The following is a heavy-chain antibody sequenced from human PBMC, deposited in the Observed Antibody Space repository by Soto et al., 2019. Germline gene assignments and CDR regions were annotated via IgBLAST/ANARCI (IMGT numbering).Heavy chain of an antibody. CDR1: GFTFGDYA. CDR3: TRGYDFWSGYYIIPGGYYMDV. Sequence: GGSLRLSCTASGFTFGDYAMSWFRQAPGKGLEWVGFIRSKAYGGTTEYAASVKGRFTISRDDSKSIAYLQMNSLKTEDTAVYYCTRGYDFWSGYYIIPGGYYMDVWGKGTTVTVSS. V-gene: IGHV3-49*03. CDR2: IRSKAYGGTT. J-gene: IGHJ6*03. D-gene: IGHD3-3*01.